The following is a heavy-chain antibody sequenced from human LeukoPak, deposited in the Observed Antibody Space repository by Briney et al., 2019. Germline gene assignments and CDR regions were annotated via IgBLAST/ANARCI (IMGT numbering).Heavy chain of an antibody. J-gene: IGHJ4*02. CDR1: GFTVSDNY. CDR3: AKAVVIVPTATPFDY. D-gene: IGHD2-2*01. CDR2: ISGRGANT. Sequence: GGSLRLSCAASGFTVSDNYMSWIRQAPGKGLEWVSAISGRGANTYYADSVKGRFTISRDNSKNTLYMQMNSLRAEDTAVYYCAKAVVIVPTATPFDYWGQGTLVTVSS. V-gene: IGHV3-23*01.